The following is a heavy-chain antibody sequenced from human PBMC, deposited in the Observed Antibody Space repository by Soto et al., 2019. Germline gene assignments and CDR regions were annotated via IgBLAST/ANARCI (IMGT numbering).Heavy chain of an antibody. CDR3: ARDRSWGTSRGFDY. D-gene: IGHD3-16*01. CDR1: GGSINSGGYY. J-gene: IGHJ4*02. CDR2: IYYSGST. V-gene: IGHV4-30-4*08. Sequence: QVQLQESGPGLVKPSQTLSLTCSVSGGSINSGGYYWTWIRQHPGKGLEWIGYIYYSGSTYYNPSLKSRVTISIDTSKNQFSLRLSSVTAADTAVYYCARDRSWGTSRGFDYWGQGTLVTVSS.